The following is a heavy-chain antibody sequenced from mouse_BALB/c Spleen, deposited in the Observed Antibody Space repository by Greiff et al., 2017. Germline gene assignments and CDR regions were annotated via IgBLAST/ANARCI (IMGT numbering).Heavy chain of an antibody. CDR1: GFTFSSFG. V-gene: IGHV5-17*02. CDR3: ARSSYGYDAMDY. CDR2: ISSGSSTI. J-gene: IGHJ4*01. D-gene: IGHD2-10*01. Sequence: EVQRVESGGGLVQPGGSRKLSCAASGFTFSSFGMHWVRQAPEKGLEWVAYISSGSSTIYYADTVKGRFTISRDNPKNTLFLQMTSLRSEDTAMYYCARSSYGYDAMDYWGQGTSVTVSS.